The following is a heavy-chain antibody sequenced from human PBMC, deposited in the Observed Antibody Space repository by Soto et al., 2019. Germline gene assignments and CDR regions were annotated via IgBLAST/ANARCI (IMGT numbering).Heavy chain of an antibody. V-gene: IGHV4-31*03. D-gene: IGHD4-17*01. J-gene: IGHJ6*02. CDR1: GGSISSGGYY. Sequence: SETLSLTCTVSGGSISSGGYYWSWIRQHPGKGLEWIGYIYYSGSTYYNPSLKSRVTISVDTSKNQFSLKLSSVTAADTAVYYCARSGLTVTTATFYYYYYGMDVWGQGTTVT. CDR2: IYYSGST. CDR3: ARSGLTVTTATFYYYYYGMDV.